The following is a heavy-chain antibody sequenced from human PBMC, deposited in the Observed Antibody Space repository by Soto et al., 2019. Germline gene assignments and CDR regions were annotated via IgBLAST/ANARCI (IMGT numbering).Heavy chain of an antibody. J-gene: IGHJ6*02. D-gene: IGHD6-13*01. V-gene: IGHV4-31*03. CDR2: IYYSGST. CDR3: ARSAGSSSWTYYYGMDV. CDR1: GGSISSAGYY. Sequence: LSLTCTVSGGSISSAGYYWSWIRQHPGKGLEWIGYIYYSGSTYYNPSLKSRVTISVDTSKNQFSLKLSSVTAADTAVYYCARSAGSSSWTYYYGMDVWGQGTTVTVSS.